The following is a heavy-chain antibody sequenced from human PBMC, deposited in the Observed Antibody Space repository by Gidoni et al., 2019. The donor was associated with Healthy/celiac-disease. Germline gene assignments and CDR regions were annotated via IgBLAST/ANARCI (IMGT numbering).Heavy chain of an antibody. D-gene: IGHD6-25*01. CDR1: GGSISSSSYY. Sequence: QLQLQESGPGLVKPSETLSLTCTVSGGSISSSSYYWGWIRQPPGKGLEWIGSIYYSGSTYYNPSLKSRVTISVDTSKNQFSLKLSSVTAADTAVYYCGGESSVTRGYFDYWGQGTLVTVSS. CDR2: IYYSGST. J-gene: IGHJ4*02. CDR3: GGESSVTRGYFDY. V-gene: IGHV4-39*01.